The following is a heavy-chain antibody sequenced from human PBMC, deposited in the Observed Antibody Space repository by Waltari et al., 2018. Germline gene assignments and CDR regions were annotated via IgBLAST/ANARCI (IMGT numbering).Heavy chain of an antibody. CDR2: TSPILGIA. V-gene: IGHV1-69*08. D-gene: IGHD5-12*01. CDR3: ARDFGYNSARIDT. Sequence: QVQLVQSGAEVKKPGSSVRVSCKASGGTFSSYTISWVRQAPGQGLEWMGRTSPILGIANYAQKCQGRVTITADKSTSTAYMELSSLRSEDTAVYYCARDFGYNSARIDTWGQGTLVTVSS. CDR1: GGTFSSYT. J-gene: IGHJ5*02.